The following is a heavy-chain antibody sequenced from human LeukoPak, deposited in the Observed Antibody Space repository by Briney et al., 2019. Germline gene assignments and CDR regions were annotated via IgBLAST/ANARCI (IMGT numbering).Heavy chain of an antibody. J-gene: IGHJ4*02. CDR3: AKWGKEAARPLYYFDY. CDR2: ISYDGYNK. Sequence: GGSLRLSCVASGFTFTNFAMHWVRQAPGKGLEWVTVISYDGYNKYYADSVKGRLTISRDNSKNTLYLQMNSLRAEDTAVYYCAKWGKEAARPLYYFDYWGQGTLVTVSS. CDR1: GFTFTNFA. D-gene: IGHD6-6*01. V-gene: IGHV3-30-3*02.